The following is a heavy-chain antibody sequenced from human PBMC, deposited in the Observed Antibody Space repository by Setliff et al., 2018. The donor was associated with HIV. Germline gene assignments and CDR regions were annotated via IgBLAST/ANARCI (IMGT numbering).Heavy chain of an antibody. J-gene: IGHJ3*02. CDR2: IYPGDSDP. CDR1: GYSFIRYW. Sequence: LNISCKGSGYSFIRYWIGWVRQMPGKGLEWMGIIYPGDSDPRYSPSFQGQVTISADKSISTAYLQWSSLKASDTAIYYCARPRSSGSIDAFDIWGQGTMVTVSS. CDR3: ARPRSSGSIDAFDI. V-gene: IGHV5-51*01. D-gene: IGHD2-15*01.